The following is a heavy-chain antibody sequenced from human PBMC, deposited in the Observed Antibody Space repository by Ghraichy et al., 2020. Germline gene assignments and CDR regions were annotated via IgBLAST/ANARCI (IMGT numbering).Heavy chain of an antibody. CDR1: GFTFTGYW. CDR3: ASSIL. D-gene: IGHD3-3*01. CDR2: IKEDGSQM. J-gene: IGHJ4*01. Sequence: GGSLRLSCAASGFTFTGYWMSWVRQAPGKGLEWVANIKEDGSQMFYVDSVKGRFTISRDNAKNSLYLQMNSLKVEDTAMYYCASSILGGHGTLVTVSS. V-gene: IGHV3-7*03.